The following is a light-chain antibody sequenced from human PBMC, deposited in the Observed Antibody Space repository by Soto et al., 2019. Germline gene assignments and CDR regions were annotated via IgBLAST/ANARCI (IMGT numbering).Light chain of an antibody. CDR3: SSYTSISTLYV. V-gene: IGLV2-14*01. CDR2: EVS. CDR1: NSDVGVYNY. J-gene: IGLJ1*01. Sequence: QSVLTQPASVSGSPGQSITISCTGTNSDVGVYNYVSWYQQHPGKATELMIYEVSHRPSGVSNRFSGSKSDNTASLTISGLQAEDEADYYCSSYTSISTLYVFGTGTKVTVL.